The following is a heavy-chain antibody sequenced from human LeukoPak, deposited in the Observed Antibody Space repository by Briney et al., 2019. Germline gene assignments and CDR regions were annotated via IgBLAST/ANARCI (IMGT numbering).Heavy chain of an antibody. CDR3: ASWDILTGPFDY. J-gene: IGHJ4*02. V-gene: IGHV3-21*01. CDR2: ISSSSSYI. D-gene: IGHD3-9*01. CDR1: GFTFSSYS. Sequence: GGSLRLSCAASGFTFSSYSMNWVRQAPGKRLEWVSSISSSSSYIYYADSVKGRFTISRDNAKNSLYLQMNSLRAEDTAVYYRASWDILTGPFDYWGQGTLVTVSS.